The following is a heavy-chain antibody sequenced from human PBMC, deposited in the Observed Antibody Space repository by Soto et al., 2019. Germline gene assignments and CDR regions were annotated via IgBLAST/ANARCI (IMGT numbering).Heavy chain of an antibody. CDR1: GYTFSNYG. CDR3: SWLIMVGRWFDPNYYHGMEV. V-gene: IGHV1-18*01. Sequence: QVQLVQSGAEVKKPGASVTVSCKTSGYTFSNYGINWVRQAPGQGLEWMGWISGYNGNTNYAQTVQGRVTMTTDTSTGTVYMELRRLKSDDTAIYYCSWLIMVGRWFDPNYYHGMEVLGQGTTVTVSS. D-gene: IGHD3-10*01. CDR2: ISGYNGNT. J-gene: IGHJ6*02.